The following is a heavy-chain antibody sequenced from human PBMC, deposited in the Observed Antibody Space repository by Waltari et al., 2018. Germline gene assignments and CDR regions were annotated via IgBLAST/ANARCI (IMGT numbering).Heavy chain of an antibody. CDR2: INSDGSST. V-gene: IGHV3-74*01. CDR3: ARVPRYGIIDY. D-gene: IGHD2-21*01. J-gene: IGHJ4*02. Sequence: EVQLVESGGGLVQPGGSLRLSCAASGFPFSSYWMPWVRQAPGKGLVWVSRINSDGSSTSYADSVKGRFTISRDNAKNTLYLQMNSLRAEDTAVYYCARVPRYGIIDYWGQGTLVTVSS. CDR1: GFPFSSYW.